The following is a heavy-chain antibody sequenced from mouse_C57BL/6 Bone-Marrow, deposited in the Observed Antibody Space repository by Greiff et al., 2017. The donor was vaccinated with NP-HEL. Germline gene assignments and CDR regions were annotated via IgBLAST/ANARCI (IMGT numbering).Heavy chain of an antibody. J-gene: IGHJ3*01. CDR1: GFTFTDYY. V-gene: IGHV7-3*01. Sequence: EVQRVESGGGLVQPGGSLSLSCAASGFTFTDYYMSWVRQPPGKALEWLGFIRNKANGYTTEYSASVKGRFTISRDNSQSILYLQMNALRAEDSATYYCARSSYYYGSSGAWFAYWGQGTLVTVSA. CDR2: IRNKANGYTT. D-gene: IGHD1-1*01. CDR3: ARSSYYYGSSGAWFAY.